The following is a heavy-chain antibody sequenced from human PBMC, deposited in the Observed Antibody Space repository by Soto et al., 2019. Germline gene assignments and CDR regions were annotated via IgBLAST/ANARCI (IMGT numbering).Heavy chain of an antibody. CDR2: INPSGGST. J-gene: IGHJ4*02. CDR3: ARENYCGGDCYRPPRYYFDY. Sequence: TSVKVSCKASGYTFNSYYMHWVREAPGQGLEWMGIINPSGGSTSYAQKFQGRVTMTRDTSTSTVYMELSSLRSEDTAVYYCARENYCGGDCYRPPRYYFDYWGQGTLVTVS. D-gene: IGHD2-21*02. CDR1: GYTFNSYY. V-gene: IGHV1-46*02.